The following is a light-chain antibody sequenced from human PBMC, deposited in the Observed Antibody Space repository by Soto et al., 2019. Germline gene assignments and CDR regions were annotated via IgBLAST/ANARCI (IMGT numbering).Light chain of an antibody. J-gene: IGLJ1*01. CDR2: DVT. CDR3: SSYTSTSTYV. Sequence: QSALTQPASVSVSPGQSITISCTGTSSDVGGYNYVSWYQQHPGKAPKLMIYDVTNRPSGISKRFSGSKSGNTASLTISGLQAEDEADYYRSSYTSTSTYVFGTGTKLTVL. V-gene: IGLV2-14*01. CDR1: SSDVGGYNY.